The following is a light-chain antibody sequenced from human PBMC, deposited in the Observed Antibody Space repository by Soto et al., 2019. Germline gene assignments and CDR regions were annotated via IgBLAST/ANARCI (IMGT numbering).Light chain of an antibody. Sequence: DIQMTQSPSSLSASVGDRVTITCRASQGISNSLAWYQQKPGKVPKLLIYAASTLQSGVPSRFSGSGSGTDFTLTISSLQPEDVVTYYCQNYNSDPTPCGQGTKVEIK. CDR1: QGISNS. J-gene: IGKJ1*01. V-gene: IGKV1-27*01. CDR2: AAS. CDR3: QNYNSDPTP.